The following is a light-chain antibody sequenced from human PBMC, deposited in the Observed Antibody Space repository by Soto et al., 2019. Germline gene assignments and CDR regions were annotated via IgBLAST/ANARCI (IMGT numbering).Light chain of an antibody. CDR3: QQYDNLPLT. J-gene: IGKJ4*01. V-gene: IGKV1-33*01. CDR1: QDISNY. Sequence: EIQMTQCPSSLSASVGDSVTSTCQASQDISNYLNWYQQKPGKAPKLLIYDASHLETGVPSRFSGSGSGTDFTFTITSLQPEDIATYYCQQYDNLPLTFGGGTKVDIK. CDR2: DAS.